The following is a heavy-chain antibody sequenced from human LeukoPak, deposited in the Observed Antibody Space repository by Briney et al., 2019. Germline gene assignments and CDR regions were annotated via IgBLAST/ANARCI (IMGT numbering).Heavy chain of an antibody. Sequence: ASVKVSCKVSGYTLTELSMHWVRQAPGKGLEWMGGFDPEDGETIYAQKFQGRVTMTEDTSTDTAYMQLSSLRSEDTAVYYCATSRYSGYDYPSQYDYWGQGTLVTVSS. CDR2: FDPEDGET. CDR3: ATSRYSGYDYPSQYDY. CDR1: GYTLTELS. V-gene: IGHV1-24*01. D-gene: IGHD5-12*01. J-gene: IGHJ4*02.